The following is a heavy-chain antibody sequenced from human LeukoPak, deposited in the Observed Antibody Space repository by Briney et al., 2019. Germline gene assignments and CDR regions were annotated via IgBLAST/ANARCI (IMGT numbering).Heavy chain of an antibody. CDR3: AKDSHFGIAVVDY. D-gene: IGHD6-19*01. V-gene: IGHV3-23*01. CDR1: GFTFSDYY. CDR2: ISGSGGST. Sequence: GGSLRLSCAASGFTFSDYYMSWVRQAPGKGLEWVSAISGSGGSTYYADSVKGRFTISRDNSKNTLYLQMNSLRAEDTAVYYCAKDSHFGIAVVDYWGQGTLVTVSS. J-gene: IGHJ4*02.